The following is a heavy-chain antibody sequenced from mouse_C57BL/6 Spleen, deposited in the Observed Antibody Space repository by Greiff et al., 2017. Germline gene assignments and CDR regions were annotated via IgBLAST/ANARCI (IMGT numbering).Heavy chain of an antibody. CDR3: TISQRGY. Sequence: VQLQQSGAELVRPGASVTLSCKASGYTFTDYEMHWVKQTPVHGLEWIGAIDPETGGTAYNQKFKGKAILTANKSSSTAYMELRSLTSEDSAVYYCTISQRGYWGQGTTLTVSS. CDR2: IDPETGGT. V-gene: IGHV1-15*01. J-gene: IGHJ2*01. CDR1: GYTFTDYE.